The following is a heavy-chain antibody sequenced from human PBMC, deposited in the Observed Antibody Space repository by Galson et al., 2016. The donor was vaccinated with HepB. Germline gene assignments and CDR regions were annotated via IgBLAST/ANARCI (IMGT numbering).Heavy chain of an antibody. Sequence: ETLSLTCGVSGGSISSTNWWGWVRQPPGKGLEWIGEIYHSGSTNYNPFLKSRVTISVDKSKSHFSLKVSSVTAADTAVYFCVRGQLLRSWGQGTQVTVSP. CDR2: IYHSGST. CDR3: VRGQLLRS. CDR1: GGSISSTNW. D-gene: IGHD1-1*01. J-gene: IGHJ5*02. V-gene: IGHV4-4*01.